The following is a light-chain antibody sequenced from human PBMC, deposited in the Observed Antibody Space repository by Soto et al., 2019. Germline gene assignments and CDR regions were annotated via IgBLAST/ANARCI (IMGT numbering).Light chain of an antibody. CDR3: LLYYGGAGA. CDR2: SID. Sequence: QAVVTQEPSVTVSPGGTVTLTCAPTTGAVTSGNFPSWFQQKPGQPPRPLTYSIDSKHSWTPARFSGSLLEGKAGLTLSGAQPEDEAEYYCLLYYGGAGAFGTGTKLTVL. CDR1: TGAVTSGNF. V-gene: IGLV7-43*01. J-gene: IGLJ1*01.